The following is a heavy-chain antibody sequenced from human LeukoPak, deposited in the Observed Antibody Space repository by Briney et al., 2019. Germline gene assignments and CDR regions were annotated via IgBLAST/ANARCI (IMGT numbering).Heavy chain of an antibody. CDR1: GFTFSSYA. CDR2: INHSGST. J-gene: IGHJ6*03. CDR3: ARLSGYSSSWYPSQRYYYYMDV. V-gene: IGHV4-34*01. D-gene: IGHD6-13*01. Sequence: PGGSLRLSCAASGFTFSSYAMSWVRQPPGKGLEWIGEINHSGSTNYNPSLKSRVTISVDTSKNQFSLKLSSVTAADTAVYYCARLSGYSSSWYPSQRYYYYMDVWGKGTTVTISS.